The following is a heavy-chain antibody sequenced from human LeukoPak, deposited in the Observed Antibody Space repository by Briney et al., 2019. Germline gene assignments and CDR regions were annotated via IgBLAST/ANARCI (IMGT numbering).Heavy chain of an antibody. CDR1: GYSFTSYW. D-gene: IGHD1-26*01. V-gene: IGHV5-51*01. CDR2: IYPGDSDT. CDR3: ARPVGWELLKGYYFDY. Sequence: GESLKISCKGSGYSFTSYWIGRVRQMPGKGLEWIGIIYPGDSDTRYSPSSQGQGTISADKSISTAYQQWSSLKASDTAMYYCARPVGWELLKGYYFDYWGQGTLVTVSS. J-gene: IGHJ4*02.